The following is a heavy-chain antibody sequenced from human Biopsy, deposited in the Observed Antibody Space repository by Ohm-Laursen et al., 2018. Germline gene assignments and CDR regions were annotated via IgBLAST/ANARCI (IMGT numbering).Heavy chain of an antibody. V-gene: IGHV3-74*01. CDR1: GSTFSSSW. CDR3: AKDRYNYTPIGGFSMDV. D-gene: IGHD5-18*01. CDR2: FNSDGTDT. J-gene: IGHJ6*02. Sequence: GSLRLSCTASGSTFSSSWMHWVCQAPGKGLEWVSRFNSDGTDTTYADSVKGRFTISRDNAKNTLYLQMNSLRVEDTAVYYCAKDRYNYTPIGGFSMDVWGQGTTVTVSS.